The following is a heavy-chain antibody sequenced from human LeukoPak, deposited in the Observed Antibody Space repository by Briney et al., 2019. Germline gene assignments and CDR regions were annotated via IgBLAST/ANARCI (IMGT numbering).Heavy chain of an antibody. CDR1: GGTFSRFT. J-gene: IGHJ4*02. D-gene: IGHD3-22*01. V-gene: IGHV1-69*01. CDR3: AREWGLESSGYYYAY. CDR2: VTPIFGTA. Sequence: SVTVSCKASGGTFSRFTISWVRQAPGQGFEWMGGVTPIFGTANFAQKFQGRVSITADESTSTAFMELSSLRSEDTAVYYCAREWGLESSGYYYAYWGQGTLVTVSS.